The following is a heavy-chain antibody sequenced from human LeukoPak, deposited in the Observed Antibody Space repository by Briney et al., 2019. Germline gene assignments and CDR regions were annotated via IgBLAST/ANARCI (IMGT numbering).Heavy chain of an antibody. CDR1: GYTFTSYG. Sequence: ASVKVSCKASGYTFTSYGISWVRQAPGQGLEWMGWISAYNGNTNYAQKLQGRVTMTTDTSTSTAYMELRSLRSDATAVYYCAREGPTPGIAAAGLDYWGQGTLVTVSS. D-gene: IGHD6-13*01. J-gene: IGHJ4*02. CDR3: AREGPTPGIAAAGLDY. V-gene: IGHV1-18*01. CDR2: ISAYNGNT.